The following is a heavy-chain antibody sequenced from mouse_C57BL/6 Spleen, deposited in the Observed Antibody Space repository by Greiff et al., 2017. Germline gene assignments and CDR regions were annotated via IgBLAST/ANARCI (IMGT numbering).Heavy chain of an antibody. V-gene: IGHV1-64*01. J-gene: IGHJ3*01. CDR1: GYTFTSYW. D-gene: IGHD1-1*01. CDR2: IHPNSGST. Sequence: VQLQQPGAELVKPGASVKLSCKASGYTFTSYWMHWVKQRPGQGLEWIGMIHPNSGSTNYNEKFKSKATLTVDKSSSTAYMQLSSLTSEDSAVYYCARGMIIITTVVAPGFAYWGQGTLVTVSA. CDR3: ARGMIIITTVVAPGFAY.